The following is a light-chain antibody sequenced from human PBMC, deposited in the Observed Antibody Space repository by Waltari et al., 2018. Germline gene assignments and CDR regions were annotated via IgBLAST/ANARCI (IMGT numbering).Light chain of an antibody. V-gene: IGLV3-21*04. J-gene: IGLJ2*01. CDR1: NIGSKS. CDR3: LVWHSTIDHQGV. Sequence: SYVVTQSPSVSVAPGATARITCGGDNIGSKSGHWYQQRPGQAPVLVISYDSDRPSGIPERFSGSNSGNTATLTISWVEAEDEADYYCLVWHSTIDHQGVFGGGTKLTVL. CDR2: YDS.